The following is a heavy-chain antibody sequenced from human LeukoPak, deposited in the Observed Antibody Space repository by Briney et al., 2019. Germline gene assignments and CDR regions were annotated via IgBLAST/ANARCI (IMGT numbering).Heavy chain of an antibody. J-gene: IGHJ4*02. V-gene: IGHV3-23*01. CDR2: ISGSGGST. Sequence: GGSLRLSCAAPGFTFSSYGMSWVRQAPGKGLEWVSAISGSGGSTYYADSVKGRFTISRDNSKNTLYLQMNSLRAEDTAVYYCARDPSIAARQLDYWGQGTLVTVSS. CDR1: GFTFSSYG. CDR3: ARDPSIAARQLDY. D-gene: IGHD6-6*01.